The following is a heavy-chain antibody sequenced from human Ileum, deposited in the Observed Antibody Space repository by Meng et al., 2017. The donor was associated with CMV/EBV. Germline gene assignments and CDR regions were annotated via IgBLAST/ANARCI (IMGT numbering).Heavy chain of an antibody. V-gene: IGHV4-4*07. D-gene: IGHD3-16*01. CDR2: IYHGGST. Sequence: HPQELGPRQVKPSETLSLTCHVSGDSITPFYWSWLRQPAGKALEWIGRIYHGGSTNYNPSLKVRVTLSVDTSKNQFSMRLTSVTAADTAVYYCARGPGGFGDFNFDYWGQGTLVTVSS. CDR3: ARGPGGFGDFNFDY. J-gene: IGHJ4*02. CDR1: GDSITPFY.